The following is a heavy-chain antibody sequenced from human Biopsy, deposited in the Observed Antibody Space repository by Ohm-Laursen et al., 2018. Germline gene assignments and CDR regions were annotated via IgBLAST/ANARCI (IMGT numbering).Heavy chain of an antibody. J-gene: IGHJ4*02. D-gene: IGHD2-2*01. CDR3: AREAIGYQLPCDD. V-gene: IGHV1-69*11. CDR1: TGTFNSYG. CDR2: IISILRTT. Sequence: ASVKVSCNAPTGTFNSYGIIWVRQAPGQGLEWMGRIISILRTTAYAQTFLGRVTITADSPTSTVDMELTSLTSDDTAVYFCAREAIGYQLPCDDWGQGTLVTVSS.